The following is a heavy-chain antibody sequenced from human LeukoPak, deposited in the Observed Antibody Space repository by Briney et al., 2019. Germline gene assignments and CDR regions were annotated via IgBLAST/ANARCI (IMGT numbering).Heavy chain of an antibody. D-gene: IGHD2-2*01. Sequence: GRSLSLSCAASGFTFSSYGMSCVRQAPGKGLEWVSAIRGSGGSTYYADSVKGRFTISRDNSKNTLYLQMNSLRAEDTAVYYCAKDFVVPAAIRTFGYWGQGTLVTVSS. J-gene: IGHJ4*02. CDR1: GFTFSSYG. V-gene: IGHV3-23*01. CDR2: IRGSGGST. CDR3: AKDFVVPAAIRTFGY.